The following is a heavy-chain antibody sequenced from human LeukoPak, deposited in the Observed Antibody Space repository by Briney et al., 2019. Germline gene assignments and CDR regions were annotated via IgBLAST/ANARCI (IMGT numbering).Heavy chain of an antibody. CDR2: IYSGGNT. J-gene: IGHJ4*02. Sequence: GGSLRLSCAASGFTVSSNYMGWVRQAPGKGLEYVSVIYSGGNTYYAGSVKGRFTISRDNSKNTVYLQMNSLRAEDTAVFYCARLVATTGRLYFDYWGQGNLVTVSS. D-gene: IGHD1-1*01. CDR1: GFTVSSNY. V-gene: IGHV3-53*01. CDR3: ARLVATTGRLYFDY.